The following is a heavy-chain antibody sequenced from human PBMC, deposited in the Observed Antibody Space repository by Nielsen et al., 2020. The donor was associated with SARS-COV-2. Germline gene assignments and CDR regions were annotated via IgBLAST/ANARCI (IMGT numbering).Heavy chain of an antibody. CDR1: GYTFTSYG. J-gene: IGHJ4*02. D-gene: IGHD5-24*01. CDR3: ARDYRGMATIKTGRGVYFDY. V-gene: IGHV1-2*06. Sequence: ASVKVSCKASGYTFTSYGISWVRQAPGQGLEWMGRINPNSGGTKYAQKFQGGVTMTRDTSISTAYMELSSLRSDDTAVYYCARDYRGMATIKTGRGVYFDYWGQGTLVTVSS. CDR2: INPNSGGT.